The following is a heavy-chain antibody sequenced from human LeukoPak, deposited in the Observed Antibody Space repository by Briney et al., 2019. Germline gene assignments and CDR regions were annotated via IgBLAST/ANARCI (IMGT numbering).Heavy chain of an antibody. CDR3: ARGWLGALANQYFDY. Sequence: ASVKVSCKASGYTFTSYGISWVRQAPGQGLEWMGWISAYNGNTNYAQKLQGRVTMTTDTSTSTAYMELRSLRSDDTAVYYCARGWLGALANQYFDYWGQGTLVTVSS. J-gene: IGHJ4*02. D-gene: IGHD3-10*01. CDR2: ISAYNGNT. CDR1: GYTFTSYG. V-gene: IGHV1-18*01.